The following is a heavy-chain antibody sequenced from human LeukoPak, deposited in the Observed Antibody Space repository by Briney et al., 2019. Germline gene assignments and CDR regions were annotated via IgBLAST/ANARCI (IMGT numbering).Heavy chain of an antibody. Sequence: GGSLRLSCAASGFTFDDYAMHWVRQAPGKGLEWVSGISWNSGSIGYADSVKGRFTISRDNAKNSLYLQMNSLGAEDMALYYCAKGYIYDILTGYFDYWGQGTLVTVSS. CDR2: ISWNSGSI. V-gene: IGHV3-9*03. CDR1: GFTFDDYA. CDR3: AKGYIYDILTGYFDY. J-gene: IGHJ4*02. D-gene: IGHD3-9*01.